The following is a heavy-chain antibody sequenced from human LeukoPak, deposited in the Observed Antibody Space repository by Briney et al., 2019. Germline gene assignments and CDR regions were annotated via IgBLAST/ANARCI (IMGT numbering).Heavy chain of an antibody. Sequence: GGSLRLSCAASGFSFSTYWMSWVRQAPGKGLEWVSAISGSGGSTYYADSVKGRFTISRDNSKNTLYLQMNSLRAEDTAVYYCAKGSDYGFYYFDYWGQGTLVTVSS. CDR1: GFSFSTYW. CDR3: AKGSDYGFYYFDY. V-gene: IGHV3-23*01. J-gene: IGHJ4*02. D-gene: IGHD4-17*01. CDR2: ISGSGGST.